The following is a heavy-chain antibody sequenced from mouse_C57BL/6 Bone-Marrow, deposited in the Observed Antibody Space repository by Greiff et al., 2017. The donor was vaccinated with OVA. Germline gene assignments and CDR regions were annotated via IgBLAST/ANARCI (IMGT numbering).Heavy chain of an antibody. CDR3: ARDTDNYVAY. V-gene: IGHV3-6*01. CDR2: ISYDGSN. Sequence: EVQLVESGPGLVKPSQSLSLTCSVTGYSITSGYYWNWIRQFPGNKLEWMGYISYDGSNNYNPSLKNRISITRDTSKNQFFLKLNSVTTEDTATYYCARDTDNYVAYWGQGTLVTVSA. J-gene: IGHJ3*01. D-gene: IGHD1-3*01. CDR1: GYSITSGYY.